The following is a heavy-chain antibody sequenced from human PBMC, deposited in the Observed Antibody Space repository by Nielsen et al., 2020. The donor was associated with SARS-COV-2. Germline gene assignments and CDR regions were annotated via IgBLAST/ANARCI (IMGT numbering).Heavy chain of an antibody. CDR3: ARGNTNMVIMGEFDF. Sequence: GGSLRLSCAASGFIFSDYYMTWIRQAPGKGLEWISYISSSTSYTNYADSVKGRFTISRDNAKNSLYLQLNSVRAEDTAVYYCARGNTNMVIMGEFDFWGQGTLVTVSS. CDR1: GFIFSDYY. J-gene: IGHJ4*02. CDR2: ISSSTSYT. D-gene: IGHD5-18*01. V-gene: IGHV3-11*06.